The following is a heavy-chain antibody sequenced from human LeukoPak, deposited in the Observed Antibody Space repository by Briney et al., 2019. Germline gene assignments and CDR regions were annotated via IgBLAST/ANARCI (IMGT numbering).Heavy chain of an antibody. Sequence: SVKVSCKASGGTFSSYAISWVRQAPGQGLEWMGGIIPIFGTANYAQKFQGRVTITADESTSTAYMELSSLRSEDTAVYYCARDSRRGYCSSTSCFNWFDPWGQGTLVTVSS. CDR2: IIPIFGTA. CDR3: ARDSRRGYCSSTSCFNWFDP. CDR1: GGTFSSYA. V-gene: IGHV1-69*13. D-gene: IGHD2-2*01. J-gene: IGHJ5*02.